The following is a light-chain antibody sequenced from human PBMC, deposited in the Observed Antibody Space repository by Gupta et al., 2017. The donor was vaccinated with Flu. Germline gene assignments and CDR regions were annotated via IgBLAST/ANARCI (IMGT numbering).Light chain of an antibody. V-gene: IGLV2-23*02. Sequence: SSDFGSFNIVAWYQQHPGKAPQVMIYEVNKRPSGVSNRFSGSKSGNTASLTISGLQAEDEADYYCCSYAGGGSWVFGGGTKLTVL. CDR3: CSYAGGGSWV. J-gene: IGLJ3*02. CDR1: SSDFGSFNI. CDR2: EVN.